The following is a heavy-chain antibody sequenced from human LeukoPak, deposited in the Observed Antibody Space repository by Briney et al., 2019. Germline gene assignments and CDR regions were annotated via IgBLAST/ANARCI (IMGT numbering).Heavy chain of an antibody. V-gene: IGHV4-59*08. CDR1: GGSISSYY. CDR3: ARQTHYTPAFDY. J-gene: IGHJ4*02. Sequence: PSETLSLTCTVSGGSISSYYWSWIRQPPGKGLEWIGYIYYSGGTNYNPSLKSRVTISGNTSKNQFSLKLTSVTAADTAVYYCARQTHYTPAFDYWGQGTLVTVSS. CDR2: IYYSGGT. D-gene: IGHD2-15*01.